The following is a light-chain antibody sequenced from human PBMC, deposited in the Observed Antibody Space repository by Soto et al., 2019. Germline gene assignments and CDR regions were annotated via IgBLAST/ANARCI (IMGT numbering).Light chain of an antibody. J-gene: IGKJ2*01. CDR1: QSLLYSDGKTY. Sequence: DIVMTQTPLSLSVTPGQPASISCKSSQSLLYSDGKTYLCWYLQKPGQPPQLLIYGVSNRFSGVQDRFSGSGSGTDVTLRISRVEAEDVGVYYGMQGVQLPPTFGQGTKVESK. V-gene: IGKV2D-29*01. CDR2: GVS. CDR3: MQGVQLPPT.